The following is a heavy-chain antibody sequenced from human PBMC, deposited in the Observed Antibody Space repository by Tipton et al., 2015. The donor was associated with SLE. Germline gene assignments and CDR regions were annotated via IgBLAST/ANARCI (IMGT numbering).Heavy chain of an antibody. D-gene: IGHD3-22*01. V-gene: IGHV1-69*05. CDR3: ARDYYDSSGYFLKYFQY. CDR2: IIPIFGTA. CDR1: GGTFSSYA. J-gene: IGHJ1*01. Sequence: QLVQSGPEVKKPGSSVKVSCKASGGTFSSYAISWVRQAPGQGLEWMGGIIPIFGTANYAQKFQGRVTITTDESTSTAYMELSSLRSEDTAVYYCARDYYDSSGYFLKYFQYWGQGSLVTVSS.